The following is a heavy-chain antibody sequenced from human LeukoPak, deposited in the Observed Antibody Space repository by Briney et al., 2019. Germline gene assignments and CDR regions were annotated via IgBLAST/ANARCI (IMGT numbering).Heavy chain of an antibody. Sequence: ASVKVSCKASGYTFTGYYMHWVRQAPGQGLEWMGWINPNSGGTNYAQKCQGRVTMTRDTSISTAYMELSRLRSDDTAVYYCARDPTDSSSWIESDYWGQGTLVTVSS. D-gene: IGHD6-13*01. CDR3: ARDPTDSSSWIESDY. CDR1: GYTFTGYY. V-gene: IGHV1-2*02. CDR2: INPNSGGT. J-gene: IGHJ4*02.